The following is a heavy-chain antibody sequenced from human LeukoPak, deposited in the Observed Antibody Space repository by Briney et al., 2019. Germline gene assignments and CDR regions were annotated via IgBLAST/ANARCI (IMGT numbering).Heavy chain of an antibody. J-gene: IGHJ4*02. CDR3: AKTRPLDSSSWSHGDY. CDR1: GFTFSNSA. V-gene: IGHV3-23*01. CDR2: ISGSGDYT. Sequence: GGSLRLSCAASGFTFSNSAMSWVRQAPGKGLEWVSAISGSGDYTYYADSVKGRFTISRDNSRNTLYLQMNSLRAEDTAVYYCAKTRPLDSSSWSHGDYWGQGTLVTVSS. D-gene: IGHD6-13*01.